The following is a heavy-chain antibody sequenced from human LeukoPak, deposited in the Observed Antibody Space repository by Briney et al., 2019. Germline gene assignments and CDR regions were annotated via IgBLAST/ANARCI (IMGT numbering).Heavy chain of an antibody. D-gene: IGHD6-19*01. CDR2: THQSGTT. Sequence: PSETLSLTCSVSGGSLSTYYWTWTRQPPGRGLEWIGYTHQSGTTEFNPSLKSRVTMSLDTSRNQFSLRMSTVTAADTAVYYCSREQYIIGGSGWFGMDVWGHGTTVTVSS. J-gene: IGHJ6*02. CDR3: SREQYIIGGSGWFGMDV. V-gene: IGHV4-59*12. CDR1: GGSLSTYY.